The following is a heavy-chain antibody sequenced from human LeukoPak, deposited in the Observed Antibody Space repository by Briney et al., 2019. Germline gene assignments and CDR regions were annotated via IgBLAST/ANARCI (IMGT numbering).Heavy chain of an antibody. Sequence: GRSLRLSCAASGFTLSSYGMHWVRQAPGKGLEWVAVISYDGSNKYYADSVKGRCTISRDNSKNTLYLQMNSLRAEDTAVYYCAKDSNEGGFDYWGQGTLVTVSS. CDR3: AKDSNEGGFDY. J-gene: IGHJ4*02. CDR2: ISYDGSNK. V-gene: IGHV3-30*18. D-gene: IGHD2-2*01. CDR1: GFTLSSYG.